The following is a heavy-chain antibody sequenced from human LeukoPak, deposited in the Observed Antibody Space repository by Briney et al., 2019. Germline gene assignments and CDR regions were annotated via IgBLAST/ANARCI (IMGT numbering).Heavy chain of an antibody. CDR3: AKDQWLVDGPPDY. CDR1: GFTLSSYG. CDR2: IRYDGSNK. J-gene: IGHJ4*02. D-gene: IGHD6-19*01. Sequence: GGSLRLSCAASGFTLSSYGMHWVRQAPGKGLEWVAFIRYDGSNKYYADSVKGRFTISRDNSKNTLYLQMNSLRAEDTAVYYCAKDQWLVDGPPDYWGQGTLVTVSS. V-gene: IGHV3-30*02.